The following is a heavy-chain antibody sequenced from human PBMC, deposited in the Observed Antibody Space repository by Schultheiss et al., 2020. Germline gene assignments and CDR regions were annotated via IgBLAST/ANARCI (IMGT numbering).Heavy chain of an antibody. CDR3: AKDPMSTPPRDY. CDR1: GFTVSSNF. Sequence: GGSLRLSCAASGFTVSSNFMSWVRQAPGKGLEWVSVIYSGGSTYYADSVKGRFTISRDNSKNTLYLQMNSLRAEDTAVYYCAKDPMSTPPRDYWGQGTLVTGSS. J-gene: IGHJ4*02. D-gene: IGHD5/OR15-5a*01. CDR2: IYSGGST. V-gene: IGHV3-53*01.